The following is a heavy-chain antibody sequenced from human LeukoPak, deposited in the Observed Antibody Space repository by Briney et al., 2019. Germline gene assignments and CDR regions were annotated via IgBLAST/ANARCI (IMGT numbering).Heavy chain of an antibody. D-gene: IGHD6-19*01. CDR3: ARRLAQTYFFDY. Sequence: PSETLSLTCTVSGGSLSGFHWTWIRQPPGKGLEWIGNICFTGRTKITPSLDSRVTMSIDTSQSHFSLRLTSVTAADTAVYYCARRLAQTYFFDYWGQGTLVTASS. CDR2: ICFTGRT. J-gene: IGHJ4*02. CDR1: GGSLSGFH. V-gene: IGHV4-4*09.